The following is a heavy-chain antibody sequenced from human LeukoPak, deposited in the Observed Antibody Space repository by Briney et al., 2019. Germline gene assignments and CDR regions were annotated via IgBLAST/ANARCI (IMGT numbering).Heavy chain of an antibody. CDR2: IHPDGKNT. V-gene: IGHV3-74*01. CDR3: ATYVDTVRYDAFDV. CDR1: GFTFSSYW. Sequence: GGSLRLSCAASGFTFSSYWMDWVRQAPGKGLVWVSRIHPDGKNTAYADSVKGRFTISRDNARNTLFLQMNSLRAEDAAVYYCATYVDTVRYDAFDVWGQGTMVTVSS. J-gene: IGHJ3*01. D-gene: IGHD5-18*01.